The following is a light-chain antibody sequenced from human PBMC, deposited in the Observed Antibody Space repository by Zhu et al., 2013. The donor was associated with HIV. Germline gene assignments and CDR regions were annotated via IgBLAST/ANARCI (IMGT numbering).Light chain of an antibody. J-gene: IGKJ4*01. CDR3: QQYDSWPLT. CDR2: GAI. CDR1: QAVRGN. Sequence: IVMTQSPAILSVSPGERATLSCRASQAVRGNLAWYQHKPGQAPRVLIYGAITRATGIPVRFRGSGSGTDFTLTIDSLQSEDFAVYYCQQYDSWPLTFGGGTEVEIK. V-gene: IGKV3-15*01.